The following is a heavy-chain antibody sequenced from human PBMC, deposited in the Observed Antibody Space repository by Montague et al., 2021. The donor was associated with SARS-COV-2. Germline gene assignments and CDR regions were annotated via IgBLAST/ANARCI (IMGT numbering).Heavy chain of an antibody. J-gene: IGHJ4*02. CDR1: GGSTSSSNW. CDR2: IHHSGST. CDR3: ARGGYGGWTGYYFDY. Sequence: SETLSLTCAVSGGSTSSSNWWSWVRQPPGKGLEWIGEIHHSGSTNYNPSLKSRVTMSVDRSKNHFSLWLSSVTAADTAMYYCARGGYGGWTGYYFDYWGQGTLVTVSS. V-gene: IGHV4-4*02. D-gene: IGHD4/OR15-4a*01.